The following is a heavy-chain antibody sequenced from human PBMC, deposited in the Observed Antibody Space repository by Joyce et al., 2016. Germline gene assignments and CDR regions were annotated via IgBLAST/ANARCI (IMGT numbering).Heavy chain of an antibody. D-gene: IGHD2-15*01. CDR3: ARGRPLVVAATEFDY. CDR2: ISYDRSNK. Sequence: QVQLVESGGGVAQPGRSLRLSCAAAGFTFSSYAMHWVRQATGKGLGWVAVISYDRSNKYYADSVKGRFTISRDNSKNTLYLQMNSLRAEDTAVYYCARGRPLVVAATEFDYWGQGTLVTVSS. J-gene: IGHJ4*02. V-gene: IGHV3-30*04. CDR1: GFTFSSYA.